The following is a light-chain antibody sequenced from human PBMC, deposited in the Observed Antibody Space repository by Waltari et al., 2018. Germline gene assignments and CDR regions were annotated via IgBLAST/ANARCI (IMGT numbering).Light chain of an antibody. Sequence: QSVLTQPPSASGTPGQRVTISCSGSRSNIGSNYVYWYQQVPGTAPNLLIYRNNQRPSGGPDRFSGSKSGTSASLAISGLRSEDEADYYCAAWDDSLSGRVFGGGTKVTVL. V-gene: IGLV1-47*01. CDR3: AAWDDSLSGRV. J-gene: IGLJ3*02. CDR2: RNN. CDR1: RSNIGSNY.